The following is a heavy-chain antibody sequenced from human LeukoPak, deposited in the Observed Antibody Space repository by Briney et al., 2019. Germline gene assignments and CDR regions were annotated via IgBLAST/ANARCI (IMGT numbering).Heavy chain of an antibody. Sequence: GASVKVSRKASGYTFTGYYMHWVRQAPGQGLEWMGRIDPNSGGTSYAQNFQGRVTMTRDTSISTAYMELTRLTSDDTAVYYCARVRAAGTLFDYWGQGTLVTVSS. J-gene: IGHJ4*02. CDR2: IDPNSGGT. D-gene: IGHD6-13*01. V-gene: IGHV1-2*06. CDR3: ARVRAAGTLFDY. CDR1: GYTFTGYY.